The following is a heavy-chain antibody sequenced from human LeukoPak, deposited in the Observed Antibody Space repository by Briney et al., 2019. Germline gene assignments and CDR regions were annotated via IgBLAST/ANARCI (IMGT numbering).Heavy chain of an antibody. D-gene: IGHD5-24*01. CDR3: ARDLSPTKGSYYFDY. CDR1: GYTFTGYY. Sequence: ASVKVSCKASGYTFTGYYMHWVRQAPGQGLEWMGWINPNSGGTNYAQKFQGRVTTTRDTSISTAYMELSRLRSDDTAVYYCARDLSPTKGSYYFDYWGQGTLVTVSS. V-gene: IGHV1-2*02. J-gene: IGHJ4*02. CDR2: INPNSGGT.